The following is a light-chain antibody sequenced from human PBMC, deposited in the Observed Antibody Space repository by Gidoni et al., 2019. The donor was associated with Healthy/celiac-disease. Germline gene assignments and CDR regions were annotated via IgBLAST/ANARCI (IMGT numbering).Light chain of an antibody. Sequence: DIQTNQSPSSLSASVGDRVTITCRASQSISSYLNWYHQKPGKAPKHLIYAASSLQSGVPSRFSGSGSGTDFTLTISSLQPEDFATYYCQQSYSTPPYTFGQGTKLEIK. J-gene: IGKJ2*01. CDR1: QSISSY. CDR3: QQSYSTPPYT. V-gene: IGKV1-39*01. CDR2: AAS.